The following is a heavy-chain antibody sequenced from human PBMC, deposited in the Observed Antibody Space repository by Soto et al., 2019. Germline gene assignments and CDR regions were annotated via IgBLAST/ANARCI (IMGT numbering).Heavy chain of an antibody. Sequence: QVQLQQWGAGLLKPSETLSLTCAVYGGSFSGYYWSCIRQPPGKGLEWIGEINHSGSTNYNPSLKGRVAMSPYTSKGQISLKLSAVTAADTAVYSCARGRCSATYCYSIFDSWGQGTLVTVSS. D-gene: IGHD2-15*01. J-gene: IGHJ4*02. CDR3: ARGRCSATYCYSIFDS. V-gene: IGHV4-34*01. CDR2: INHSGST. CDR1: GGSFSGYY.